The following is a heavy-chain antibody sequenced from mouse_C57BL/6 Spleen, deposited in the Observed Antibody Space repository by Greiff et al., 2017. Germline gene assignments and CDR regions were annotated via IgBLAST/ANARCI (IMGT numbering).Heavy chain of an antibody. J-gene: IGHJ4*01. Sequence: QVQLQQSGAELARPGASVKMSCKASGYTFTSYTMHWVKQRPGQGLEWIGYINPSSGYTKYNQKFKDKATLTADKSSSTADMQLSSLTSEDSAVYYCARGQYYSNYDYTMDYWGQGTSVTVSS. V-gene: IGHV1-4*01. CDR2: INPSSGYT. D-gene: IGHD2-5*01. CDR1: GYTFTSYT. CDR3: ARGQYYSNYDYTMDY.